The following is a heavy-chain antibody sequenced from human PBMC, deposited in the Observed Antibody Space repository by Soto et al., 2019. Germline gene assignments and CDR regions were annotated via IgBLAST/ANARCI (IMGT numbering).Heavy chain of an antibody. CDR1: GFTFSNYA. CDR2: ISGGGGNT. D-gene: IGHD6-13*01. CDR3: ARPSILAAGTY. V-gene: IGHV3-23*01. Sequence: EVQLLESGGGLVQPGGSLRLSCVASGFTFSNYAMSWVRQAPGKGLEWVSVISGGGGNTDYADSVKGRFTISRDNSQNTRYVRLNSLRAEDTAVYYCARPSILAAGTYWGQGTLVTVSS. J-gene: IGHJ1*01.